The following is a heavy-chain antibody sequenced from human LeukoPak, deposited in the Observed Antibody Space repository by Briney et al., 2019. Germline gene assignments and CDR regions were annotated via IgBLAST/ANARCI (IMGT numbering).Heavy chain of an antibody. Sequence: SETLSLTCTVSGYSISSGYYWGWIRQPPGKGLEWIGSIYHSGSTYYNPSLKSRVTISVDRSKNQFSLKLSSVTAADTAVYYCARQPSYCGGDCYYFDYWGQGTLVTVSS. CDR3: ARQPSYCGGDCYYFDY. V-gene: IGHV4-38-2*02. J-gene: IGHJ4*02. CDR1: GYSISSGYY. D-gene: IGHD2-21*01. CDR2: IYHSGST.